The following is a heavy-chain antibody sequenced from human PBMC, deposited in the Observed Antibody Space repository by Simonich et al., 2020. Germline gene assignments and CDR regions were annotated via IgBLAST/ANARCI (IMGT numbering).Heavy chain of an antibody. Sequence: QLQLQESGPGLVKPSETLSLTCTVSGGSISSSSYYWGWIRQPPGKGLEWIGSIYYSGRTYYHPSLKSRVTISVDTSKNQFSLKLSSVTAADTAVYYCARWAYSSSYFDYWGQGTLVTVSS. CDR2: IYYSGRT. J-gene: IGHJ4*02. CDR3: ARWAYSSSYFDY. CDR1: GGSISSSSYY. D-gene: IGHD6-6*01. V-gene: IGHV4-39*01.